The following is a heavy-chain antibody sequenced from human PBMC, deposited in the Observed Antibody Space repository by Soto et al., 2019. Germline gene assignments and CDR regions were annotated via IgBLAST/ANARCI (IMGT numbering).Heavy chain of an antibody. Sequence: QLQLQESGPGLVKPSETLSLTCTVSGGSISSSSYYWGWIRQPPGKGLEWIGSIYYSGSTYYNPSLTSRVTISVDTSKNQFSLKLSSVTAADTAVYYCARVGIVVVPAATPYYYYYYMDVWGKGTTVTVSS. CDR1: GGSISSSSYY. J-gene: IGHJ6*03. D-gene: IGHD2-2*01. CDR3: ARVGIVVVPAATPYYYYYYMDV. V-gene: IGHV4-39*01. CDR2: IYYSGST.